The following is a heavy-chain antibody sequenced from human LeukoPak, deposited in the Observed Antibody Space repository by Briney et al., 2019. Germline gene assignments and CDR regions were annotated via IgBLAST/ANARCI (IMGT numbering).Heavy chain of an antibody. J-gene: IGHJ4*02. Sequence: PSETLSLTCTVSGGSISSYYWSWIRQPPGKGLEWIGYIYYSGSTNYNPSLKSRVTISVDTSKNQFSLKLSSVTAADTAVYYCARVTREGGRIDYWGQGTLVTVSS. D-gene: IGHD2-15*01. CDR3: ARVTREGGRIDY. CDR2: IYYSGST. V-gene: IGHV4-59*01. CDR1: GGSISSYY.